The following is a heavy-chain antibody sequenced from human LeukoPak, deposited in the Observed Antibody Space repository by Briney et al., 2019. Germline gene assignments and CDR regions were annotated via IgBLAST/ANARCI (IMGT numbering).Heavy chain of an antibody. CDR3: AREKKQLESDY. CDR2: MNPNSGNT. CDR1: GGTFTSYD. D-gene: IGHD6-13*01. J-gene: IGHJ4*02. Sequence: ASVKVSCKASGGTFTSYDINWVRQATGQGLEWMGWMNPNSGNTNYAQKLQGRVTMTTDTSTSTAYMELRSLRSDDTAVYHCAREKKQLESDYWGQGTLVTVSS. V-gene: IGHV1-18*01.